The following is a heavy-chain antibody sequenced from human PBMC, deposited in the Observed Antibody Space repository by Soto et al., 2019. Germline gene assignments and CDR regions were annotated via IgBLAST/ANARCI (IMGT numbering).Heavy chain of an antibody. Sequence: GGSLRLSCAASGFTFSSYGMHWVRQAPGKGLEWVAVISYDGSNKYYADSVKGRFTISRDNSKNTLYLQMNSLRAEDTAVYYCAKDFVSTVTTIFVWGEIDYWGQGTLVTVSS. J-gene: IGHJ4*02. CDR3: AKDFVSTVTTIFVWGEIDY. CDR2: ISYDGSNK. V-gene: IGHV3-30*18. CDR1: GFTFSSYG. D-gene: IGHD4-17*01.